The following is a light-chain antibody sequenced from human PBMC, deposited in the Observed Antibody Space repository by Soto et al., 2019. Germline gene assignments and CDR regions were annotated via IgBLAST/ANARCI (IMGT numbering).Light chain of an antibody. J-gene: IGKJ1*01. CDR2: AAS. CDR1: HDIRLD. Sequence: DIQMTQSPSSLSASVGDRVSITCRASHDIRLDLGWYQQKPGEAPKRLIYAASRLQNGVPSRFSGSGYRTDFTLTISDLQPEDFATYYCLQHNDFPPTFGQGTRVEI. CDR3: LQHNDFPPT. V-gene: IGKV1-17*02.